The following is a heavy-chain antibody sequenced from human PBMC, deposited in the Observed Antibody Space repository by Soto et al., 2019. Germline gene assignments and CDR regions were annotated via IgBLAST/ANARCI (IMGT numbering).Heavy chain of an antibody. CDR3: ARGSDVSYSDFWSGYYYSNLYGMDV. CDR1: GFTFSSYA. V-gene: IGHV3-30-3*01. CDR2: ISYDGSNK. D-gene: IGHD3-3*01. J-gene: IGHJ6*02. Sequence: GGSLRLSCAASGFTFSSYAMHWVRQAPGKGLEWVAVISYDGSNKFYADSVKGRFTISRDNSKNTLYLQMNSLRAEDTAVYYCARGSDVSYSDFWSGYYYSNLYGMDVWSQGTTVTVSS.